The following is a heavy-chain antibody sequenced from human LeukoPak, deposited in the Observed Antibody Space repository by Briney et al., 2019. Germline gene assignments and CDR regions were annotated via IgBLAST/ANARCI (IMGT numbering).Heavy chain of an antibody. CDR3: ARVGGYGGYYYYYMDV. J-gene: IGHJ6*03. Sequence: PGESLGLSCAVSGVTASSSYISWVRQAPGKGLEWVSVIYSGGTTHYVDSVKGRFTISRDNSKNTLYLQMNSLRAEDTAVYYCARVGGYGGYYYYYMDVWGQGTQVTVSS. V-gene: IGHV3-66*02. CDR1: GVTASSSY. D-gene: IGHD5-12*01. CDR2: IYSGGTT.